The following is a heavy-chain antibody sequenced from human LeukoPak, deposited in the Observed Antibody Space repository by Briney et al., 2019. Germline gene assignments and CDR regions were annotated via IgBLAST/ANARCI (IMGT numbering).Heavy chain of an antibody. D-gene: IGHD7-27*01. CDR3: ARDNAGDIDY. V-gene: IGHV7-4-1*02. J-gene: IGHJ4*02. CDR2: INTNTGSP. Sequence: ASVKVSCKASGYTFTSNAMNWVRQAPGQGLELMGWINTNTGSPTYAQGFTGRFVFSLDTSVSTAYLQISSLKAEDTAVYYCARDNAGDIDYWGQGTLVTVSS. CDR1: GYTFTSNA.